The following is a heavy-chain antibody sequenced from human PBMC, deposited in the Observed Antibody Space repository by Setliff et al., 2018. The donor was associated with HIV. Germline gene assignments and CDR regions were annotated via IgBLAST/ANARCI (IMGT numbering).Heavy chain of an antibody. D-gene: IGHD2-2*01. V-gene: IGHV3-21*01. CDR2: ITSSGNYK. J-gene: IGHJ6*03. CDR1: GFTFSTYA. CDR3: ARDQEYVIVVAASMNMPGYLHYYYMDV. Sequence: GGSLRLSCAASGFTFSTYAMHWVRQAPGKGLEWVSSITSSGNYKSYADSVKGRFTISRDNADNSLYLDMNSLRAEDTGVYYCARDQEYVIVVAASMNMPGYLHYYYMDVWGRGSTVTVSS.